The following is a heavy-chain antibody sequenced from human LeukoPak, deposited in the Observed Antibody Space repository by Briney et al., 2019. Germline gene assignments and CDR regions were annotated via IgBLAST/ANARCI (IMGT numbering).Heavy chain of an antibody. Sequence: ASVKVSCKASGGTFSSYAISWVRQAPGQGLEWMGGIIPIFGTANYAQKFQGRVTITTDESTSTAYMELSSLRSEDTAVYYCARRVPSAIAKGYYYDHHLAGWGEGTTFTVSS. J-gene: IGHJ6*03. CDR3: ARRVPSAIAKGYYYDHHLAG. CDR2: IIPIFGTA. CDR1: GGTFSSYA. D-gene: IGHD2-2*02. V-gene: IGHV1-69*05.